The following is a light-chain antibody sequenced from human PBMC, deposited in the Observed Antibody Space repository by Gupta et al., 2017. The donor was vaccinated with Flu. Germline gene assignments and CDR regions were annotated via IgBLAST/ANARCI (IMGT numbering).Light chain of an antibody. CDR3: QQYDHSPVT. V-gene: IGKV3-20*01. J-gene: IGKJ3*01. CDR1: QSISSC. Sequence: EIALTQSPGTLSLSPGERATLSCRASQSISSCLAWYQQKPGQAPRLLIYGASRRATGIPDRFSGSGSGTDSTLTISRLDPEDFAVYYCQQYDHSPVTFGPGTKVDIK. CDR2: GAS.